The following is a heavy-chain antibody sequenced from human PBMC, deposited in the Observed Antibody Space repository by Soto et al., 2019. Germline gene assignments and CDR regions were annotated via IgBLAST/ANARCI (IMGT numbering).Heavy chain of an antibody. CDR2: IKQDGSEK. Sequence: GGSLRLSCAASGFTFSSFWMSWVRQAPGKGLEWVANIKQDGSEKDYVDSVKGRFTISRDNAKNSLHLQMNSLSAEDTAFYYCVKDESINWYSGHFRHWGQGTLVTVSS. CDR3: VKDESINWYSGHFRH. D-gene: IGHD6-13*01. V-gene: IGHV3-7*03. CDR1: GFTFSSFW. J-gene: IGHJ1*01.